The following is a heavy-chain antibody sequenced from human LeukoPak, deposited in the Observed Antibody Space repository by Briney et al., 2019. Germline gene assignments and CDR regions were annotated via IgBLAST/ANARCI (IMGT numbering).Heavy chain of an antibody. V-gene: IGHV3-23*01. CDR2: ISGSGGST. Sequence: GGSLRLSCAASGFTFSSYAMNWIRQAPGKGLEWVSTISGSGGSTYSADSVKGRFTISRDNSKNTLYLQMNSLRAEDTAVYYCANLGVLKKVATIIAIDYWGQGTLVTVSS. J-gene: IGHJ4*02. CDR3: ANLGVLKKVATIIAIDY. D-gene: IGHD5-12*01. CDR1: GFTFSSYA.